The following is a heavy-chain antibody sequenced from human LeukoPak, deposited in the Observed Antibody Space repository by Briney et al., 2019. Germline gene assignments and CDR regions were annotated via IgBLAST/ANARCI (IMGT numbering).Heavy chain of an antibody. J-gene: IGHJ4*02. CDR3: ARAKGSYSFDY. CDR2: ISSSGSTK. Sequence: RGSLRLSCAASGFTFSSYGMHWIRQAPGKGLEWVSYISSSGSTKYYADSVKGRFTISRDNAKNSLYLQMNSLRAEDTAVYYCARAKGSYSFDYWGQGTLVTVSS. V-gene: IGHV3-48*04. CDR1: GFTFSSYG. D-gene: IGHD3-10*01.